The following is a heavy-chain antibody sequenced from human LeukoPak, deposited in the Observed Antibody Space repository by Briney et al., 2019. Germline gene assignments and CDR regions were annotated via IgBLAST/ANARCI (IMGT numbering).Heavy chain of an antibody. Sequence: SETLSLTCTVPGGSISSYYWSWIRQPPGKGLEWIRYIYYRGSTNYNPSLKSRVTISVDTSKNQFSLKLSSVTAADTAVYYCARSPSRIYCSSTSCYLIMLYWGQGTLVTVSS. D-gene: IGHD2-2*01. CDR1: GGSISSYY. CDR3: ARSPSRIYCSSTSCYLIMLY. V-gene: IGHV4-59*01. CDR2: IYYRGST. J-gene: IGHJ4*02.